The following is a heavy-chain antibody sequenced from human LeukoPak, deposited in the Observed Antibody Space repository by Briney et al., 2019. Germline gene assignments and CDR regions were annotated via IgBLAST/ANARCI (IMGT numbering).Heavy chain of an antibody. CDR2: TNPNSGGT. J-gene: IGHJ5*02. CDR3: ALIGYCSSTSCIEGWFDP. V-gene: IGHV1-2*02. CDR1: GYTFTGYY. D-gene: IGHD2-2*01. Sequence: ASVKVSCKASGYTFTGYYMHWVRQAPGQGLEEMGWTNPNSGGTNYAQKFQGRVTMTRDTSISTAYMELSRLRSDDTAVYYCALIGYCSSTSCIEGWFDPWGQGTLVTVSS.